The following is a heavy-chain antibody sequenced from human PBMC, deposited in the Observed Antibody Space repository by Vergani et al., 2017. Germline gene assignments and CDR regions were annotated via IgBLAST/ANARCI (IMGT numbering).Heavy chain of an antibody. CDR3: AGVDGGFYVWGSYRPSSTFDY. Sequence: EVQLVESGGGLVKPGGSLRLSCAASGFTFSSYSMNWVRQAPGKGLEWVSSISSSSSYIYYADSVKGRFTISRDNAKNSLYLQMNSLRAEDKAVYYCAGVDGGFYVWGSYRPSSTFDYWGQGTLVTVSS. CDR2: ISSSSSYI. CDR1: GFTFSSYS. D-gene: IGHD3-16*02. V-gene: IGHV3-21*01. J-gene: IGHJ4*02.